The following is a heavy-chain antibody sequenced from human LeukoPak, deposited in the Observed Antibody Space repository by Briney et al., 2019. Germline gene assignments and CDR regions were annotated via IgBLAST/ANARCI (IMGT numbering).Heavy chain of an antibody. CDR2: INPNSGGT. D-gene: IGHD3-22*01. CDR1: GYTFTGYY. V-gene: IGHV1-2*02. CDR3: ARGGDSSGYTDAFDI. Sequence: GASVKVSCKASGYTFTGYYMHWVRQAPGQGLGWMGWINPNSGGTNYAQKFQGRVTMTRDTSISTAYMELSRLRSDDTAVYYCARGGDSSGYTDAFDIWGQGTMVTVSS. J-gene: IGHJ3*02.